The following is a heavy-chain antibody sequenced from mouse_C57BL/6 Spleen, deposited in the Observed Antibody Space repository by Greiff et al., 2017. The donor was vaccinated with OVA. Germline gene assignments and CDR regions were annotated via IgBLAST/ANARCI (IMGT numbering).Heavy chain of an antibody. CDR1: GYTFTDYY. J-gene: IGHJ2*01. CDR2: INPYNGGT. Sequence: EVQLQQSGPVLVKPGASVKMSCKASGYTFTDYYMNWVKQSHGKSLEWIGVINPYNGGTSYNQKFKGKATLTVDKSSSTAYMELNSLTSEDSAVYYCARAPPTYYFDYWGQGTTLTVSS. CDR3: ARAPPTYYFDY. D-gene: IGHD2-10*01. V-gene: IGHV1-19*01.